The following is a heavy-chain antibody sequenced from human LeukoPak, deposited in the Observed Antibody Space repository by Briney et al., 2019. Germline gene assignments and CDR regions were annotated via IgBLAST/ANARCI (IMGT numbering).Heavy chain of an antibody. Sequence: GRSLRLSCTASGFSFSGHWMHWARHPPGKGLEWVSIIGSSGGGIHYADSVKGRFTISRDNSKNALYLQMNSLRVEDTAVYYCAIDPNWGTHSWGQGVLVTVSS. J-gene: IGHJ4*02. CDR2: IGSSGGGI. CDR3: AIDPNWGTHS. D-gene: IGHD7-27*01. CDR1: GFSFSGHW. V-gene: IGHV3-23*01.